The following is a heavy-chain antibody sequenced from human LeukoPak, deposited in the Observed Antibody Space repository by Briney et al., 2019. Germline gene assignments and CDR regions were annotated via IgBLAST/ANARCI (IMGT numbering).Heavy chain of an antibody. Sequence: PSETLSLTCTVSGGSISSGGYYWSWIRQPPGKGLEWIGYIYHSGSTYYNPSLKSRVTISVDRSKNQFSPKLSSATAADTAVYYCAREEGAVVPAAKPFDYWGQGTLVTVSS. CDR1: GGSISSGGYY. V-gene: IGHV4-30-2*01. CDR2: IYHSGST. J-gene: IGHJ4*02. CDR3: AREEGAVVPAAKPFDY. D-gene: IGHD2-2*02.